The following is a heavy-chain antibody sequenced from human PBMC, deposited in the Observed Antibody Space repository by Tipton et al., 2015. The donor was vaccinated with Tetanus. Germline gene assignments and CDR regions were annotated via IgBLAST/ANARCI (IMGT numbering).Heavy chain of an antibody. CDR1: GFTFSSYA. J-gene: IGHJ4*02. CDR2: SSGDGRST. CDR3: AIAPSAWVENSGWAFFES. Sequence: SLRLSCAATGFTFSSYAMRWVRQAPGKGLEWVSGSSGDGRSTFYAESVKGRFTISKDTSKNTLYLQMNSLRAGDTAVYYWAIAPSAWVENSGWAFFESWGQGPVVTVSS. V-gene: IGHV3-23*01. D-gene: IGHD6-19*01.